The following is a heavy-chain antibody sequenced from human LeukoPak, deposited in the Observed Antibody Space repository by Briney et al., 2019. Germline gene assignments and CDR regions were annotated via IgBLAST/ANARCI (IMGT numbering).Heavy chain of an antibody. D-gene: IGHD6-6*01. CDR2: INHSGST. J-gene: IGHJ4*02. V-gene: IGHV4-34*01. CDR3: ARHETVAARPLDY. CDR1: GGSFSGYY. Sequence: SETLSLTCAVYGGSFSGYYWSWIRQPPGKGLEWIGEINHSGSTNYNPSLKSRVTISVDTSKNQFSLKLSSVTAADTAVYYCARHETVAARPLDYWGQGTLVTVSS.